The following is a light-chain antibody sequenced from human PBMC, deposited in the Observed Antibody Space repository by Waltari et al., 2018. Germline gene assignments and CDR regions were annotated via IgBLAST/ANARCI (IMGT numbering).Light chain of an antibody. Sequence: DIQMTQSPSSVSASVGETVPITFRASQDISTYLAWHQHKPGTAPKVLIYGASSLQRGVPSRFSGSGSGTDFTLTISSLQPEDFAIYYCQQADTFPWTFGQGTTVEMK. CDR3: QQADTFPWT. J-gene: IGKJ1*01. V-gene: IGKV1-12*01. CDR1: QDISTY. CDR2: GAS.